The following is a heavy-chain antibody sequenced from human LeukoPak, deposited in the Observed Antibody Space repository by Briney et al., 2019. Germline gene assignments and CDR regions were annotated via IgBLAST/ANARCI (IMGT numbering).Heavy chain of an antibody. V-gene: IGHV3-23*01. CDR3: AKLGPGYCSVGTCYSRWYYFDS. J-gene: IGHJ4*02. D-gene: IGHD2-15*01. CDR2: ISGSSGST. Sequence: GGSLRLSCAASGLTFSSYAMSWVRQAPGKGLESVSAISGSSGSTYYADSVKGRFNISRDNSKRTLYLQMNSLRAEDSALYYCAKLGPGYCSVGTCYSRWYYFDSWGQGTLVTVSS. CDR1: GLTFSSYA.